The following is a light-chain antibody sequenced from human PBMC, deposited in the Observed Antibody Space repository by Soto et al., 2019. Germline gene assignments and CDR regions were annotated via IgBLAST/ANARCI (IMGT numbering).Light chain of an antibody. Sequence: EIVMTQSPATLSVSPGERATLSCRASQSISSNLAWYQQKPGQAPRLVIHGASTSANGIPARFSGSGSGTEFTLTISSLQSEDFAIYYCQQYNNWPPLTFGGGTKVEIK. V-gene: IGKV3-15*01. CDR1: QSISSN. CDR2: GAS. CDR3: QQYNNWPPLT. J-gene: IGKJ4*01.